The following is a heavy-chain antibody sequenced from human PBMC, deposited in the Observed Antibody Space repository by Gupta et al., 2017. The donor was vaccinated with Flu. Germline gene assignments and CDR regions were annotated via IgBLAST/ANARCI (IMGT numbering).Heavy chain of an antibody. Sequence: EVQLVESVGGLVKPVGSLRLSCAASVFAFSSFSMNWVRQAPGKGLEWVSSISSGSTLKYSDASGKGLGTISRENDETSLDRLMIRLSEEATVVYYCGRYADDSELPYWEKWSEPWGQGTLVTVSS. CDR2: ISSGSTLK. J-gene: IGHJ4*02. D-gene: IGHD1-26*01. V-gene: IGHV3-21*01. CDR1: VFAFSSFS. CDR3: GRYADDSELPYWEKWSEP.